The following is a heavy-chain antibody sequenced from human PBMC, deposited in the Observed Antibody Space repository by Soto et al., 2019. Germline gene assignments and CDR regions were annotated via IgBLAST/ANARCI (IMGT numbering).Heavy chain of an antibody. V-gene: IGHV4-59*08. CDR1: GGSISSYY. CDR3: ARHPSGNHNWFGP. D-gene: IGHD6-25*01. Sequence: SETLSLTCTVSGGSISSYYWSWIRQPPGKGLEWIGYIYNSGTTKYNPSLKSRLTISVDPSKKQLSLKLSSVTAADTAVYYCARHPSGNHNWFGPWGKGTLVTVSS. CDR2: IYNSGTT. J-gene: IGHJ5*02.